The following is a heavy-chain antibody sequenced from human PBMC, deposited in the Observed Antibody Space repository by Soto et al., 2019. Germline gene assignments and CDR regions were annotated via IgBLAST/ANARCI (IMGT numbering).Heavy chain of an antibody. CDR2: IIPIFTTT. CDR1: GGTFSNHA. Sequence: QVQLVQSGAEVKKPGSSVKVSCKASGGTFSNHAINWVRQAPGQGLEWMGRIIPIFTTTDYAQRFQGRATITYDDSTITAYMEMSSLKHDDTAVYYCAREVAADGTFREDVFDIWGQGTMVTVSS. CDR3: AREVAADGTFREDVFDI. D-gene: IGHD6-13*01. J-gene: IGHJ3*02. V-gene: IGHV1-69*05.